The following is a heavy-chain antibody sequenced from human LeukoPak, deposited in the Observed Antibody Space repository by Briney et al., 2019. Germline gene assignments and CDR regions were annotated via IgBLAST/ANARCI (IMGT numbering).Heavy chain of an antibody. Sequence: PSETLSLTCTVSGGSLSSSSYYWGWIRQPPGKGLEWIGSIYYSGSTYYNPSLKSRVTISVDTSKNQFSLKLSSVTAADTAVYYCASHVDTAMVTRDYWGQGTLVTVSS. CDR2: IYYSGST. CDR3: ASHVDTAMVTRDY. D-gene: IGHD5-18*01. J-gene: IGHJ4*02. CDR1: GGSLSSSSYY. V-gene: IGHV4-39*01.